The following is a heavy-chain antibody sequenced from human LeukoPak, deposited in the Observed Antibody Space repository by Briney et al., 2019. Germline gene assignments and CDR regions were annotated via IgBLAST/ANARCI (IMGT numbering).Heavy chain of an antibody. CDR1: GYTFTSYY. Sequence: ASVTVSCKASGYTFTSYYMHWVRQAPGQGLEWMGIINPSGGSTSYAQKFQGRVTMTRDTSTSTVYMELSSLRSEDTAVYYCARGGIVRGPLIYDFWSGRYFDYWGQGTLVTVSS. D-gene: IGHD3-3*01. CDR2: INPSGGST. J-gene: IGHJ4*03. V-gene: IGHV1-46*01. CDR3: ARGGIVRGPLIYDFWSGRYFDY.